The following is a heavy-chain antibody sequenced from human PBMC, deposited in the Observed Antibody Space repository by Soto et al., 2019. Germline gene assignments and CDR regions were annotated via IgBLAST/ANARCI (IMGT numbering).Heavy chain of an antibody. Sequence: QVQLVESGGGVVQPGRSLRLSCAASGFTFSSYGMHWVRQAPGKGLEWVAVISYDGSNKYYADSVKGRFTISRDNSKNPLYLQMNSLRAEDTAVYYCAKDTPDYDYGDSASHYYGMDVWGQGTTVTVSS. CDR1: GFTFSSYG. D-gene: IGHD4-17*01. J-gene: IGHJ6*02. CDR3: AKDTPDYDYGDSASHYYGMDV. V-gene: IGHV3-30*18. CDR2: ISYDGSNK.